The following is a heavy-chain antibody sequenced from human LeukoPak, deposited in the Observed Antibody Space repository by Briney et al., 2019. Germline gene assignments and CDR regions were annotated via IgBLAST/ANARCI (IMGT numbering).Heavy chain of an antibody. V-gene: IGHV3-30*03. J-gene: IGHJ4*02. CDR1: GFTFSSYG. CDR2: ISYDGSNK. Sequence: GGSLRLSCAASGFTFSSYGMHWVRQAPGKGLEWVAVISYDGSNKYYADSVKGRFTISRDNSKNTLYLQMNSLRAEDTAVYYCARAGADGYSSGWYFDYWGQGTLVTVSS. CDR3: ARAGADGYSSGWYFDY. D-gene: IGHD6-19*01.